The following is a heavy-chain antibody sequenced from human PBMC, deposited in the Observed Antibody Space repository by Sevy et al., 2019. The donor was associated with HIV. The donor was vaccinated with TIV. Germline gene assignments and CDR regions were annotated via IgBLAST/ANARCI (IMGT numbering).Heavy chain of an antibody. V-gene: IGHV3-21*01. CDR3: ARETGTEAIDAFDI. D-gene: IGHD1-1*01. J-gene: IGHJ3*02. Sequence: GGSLRLSCAASGFTFSDYSVNWVRQAPGKGLEWVSSISESGCDKYYADSVKGRFTISRDNAKNTLYLQMISLRADDTAMYYCARETGTEAIDAFDIWGQGTLVTVSS. CDR1: GFTFSDYS. CDR2: ISESGCDK.